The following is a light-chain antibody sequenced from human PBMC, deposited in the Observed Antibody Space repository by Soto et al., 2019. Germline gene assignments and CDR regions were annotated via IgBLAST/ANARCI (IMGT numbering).Light chain of an antibody. V-gene: IGKV1-27*01. CDR2: AAS. CDR3: QTDNSAPLT. Sequence: DIQMTQSPSSLAASLGDRVTITCRASKGIGVDLAWCQQKPGKVPKLLIYAASTLQSGVPSRFSGSGSGTDFTLTSSRLQPEDCATYYCQTDNSAPLTCGGWTKVEIK. CDR1: KGIGVD. J-gene: IGKJ4*01.